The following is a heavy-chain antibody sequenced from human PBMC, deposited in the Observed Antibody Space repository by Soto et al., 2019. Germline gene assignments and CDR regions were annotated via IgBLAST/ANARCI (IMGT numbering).Heavy chain of an antibody. CDR3: ARYRREAVAGYTLDN. Sequence: SATLSLTCTVSGDSVSSVGFHWAWLRRPPGKGLEWIGYIYNGGSTYYRPSLESRMHMSLDATRNHYSLRLASVTAADTAVYYCARYRREAVAGYTLDNWGRGILVTVSS. D-gene: IGHD6-13*01. J-gene: IGHJ4*02. V-gene: IGHV4-30-4*01. CDR2: IYNGGST. CDR1: GDSVSSVGFH.